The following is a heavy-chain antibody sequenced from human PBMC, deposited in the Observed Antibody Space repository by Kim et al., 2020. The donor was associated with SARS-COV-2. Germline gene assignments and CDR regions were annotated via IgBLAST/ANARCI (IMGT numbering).Heavy chain of an antibody. Sequence: SETLSLTCTVSGGSISSGGYYWSWIRQHPGKGLEWIGYIYYSGSTYYNPSLKSRVTISVDTSKNQFSLKLSSVTAADTAVYYCARDVLLCSTSCYRGGGFDYWGQGTLVTVSS. V-gene: IGHV4-31*03. J-gene: IGHJ4*02. CDR2: IYYSGST. CDR3: ARDVLLCSTSCYRGGGFDY. CDR1: GGSISSGGYY. D-gene: IGHD2-2*02.